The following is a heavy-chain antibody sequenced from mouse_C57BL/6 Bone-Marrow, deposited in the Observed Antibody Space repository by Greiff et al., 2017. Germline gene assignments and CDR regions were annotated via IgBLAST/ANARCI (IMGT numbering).Heavy chain of an antibody. D-gene: IGHD2-3*01. V-gene: IGHV5-6*01. J-gene: IGHJ3*01. CDR2: ISSGGSYT. CDR3: ARLVGYSERFAT. CDR1: GFTFSSYG. Sequence: EVQGVESGGDLVKPGGSLKLSCAASGFTFSSYGMSWVRQTPDKRLEWVATISSGGSYTYYPDSVKGRFTISRDNAKNTLYLQMSSLKSEDTAIXSWARLVGYSERFATGGQEPLVTVSA.